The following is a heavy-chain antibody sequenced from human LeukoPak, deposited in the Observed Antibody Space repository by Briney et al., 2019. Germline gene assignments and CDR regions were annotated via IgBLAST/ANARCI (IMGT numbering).Heavy chain of an antibody. V-gene: IGHV4-4*02. D-gene: IGHD6-6*01. J-gene: IGHJ4*02. CDR3: ARGVGSIAGPY. Sequence: PSGTLSLTCGVSGDSVSNKNWWNWVRQPPGKGLEWIGEIHHSGNTNYNSSLKSRVTISVGTSKNQISLKLTSVTAADTAVYYCARGVGSIAGPYWGQGTLVIVSS. CDR2: IHHSGNT. CDR1: GDSVSNKNW.